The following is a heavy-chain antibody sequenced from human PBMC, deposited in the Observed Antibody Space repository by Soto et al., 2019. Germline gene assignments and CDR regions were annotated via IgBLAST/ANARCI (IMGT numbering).Heavy chain of an antibody. CDR3: AKDIWLSSSDFVYYYRMDV. D-gene: IGHD6-6*01. CDR2: ISYDGSNK. CDR1: GFDFSSYG. J-gene: IGHJ6*02. Sequence: PGGSLRPSVEPPGFDFSSYGIDWVRHAPCNVLEWVAFISYDGSNKYYADSVKGRFTLSRDNSKKTLYLQMSSLGVEDKAVYHCAKDIWLSSSDFVYYYRMDVWGQGTTVTVSS. V-gene: IGHV3-30*02.